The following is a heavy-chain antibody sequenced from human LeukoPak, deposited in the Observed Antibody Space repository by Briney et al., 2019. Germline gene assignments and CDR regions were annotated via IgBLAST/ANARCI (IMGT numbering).Heavy chain of an antibody. V-gene: IGHV3-21*01. CDR3: AKDPYDYYDSSGYYYEPYFDY. D-gene: IGHD3-22*01. CDR1: GFTFSPYS. J-gene: IGHJ4*02. Sequence: PGGSLRLSCAPSGFTFSPYSMNWVRQAPGKGLEWVSSISTSSSYIYYADSVKGRFTISRDNAKNSLYLQMNSLRAEDTAVYYCAKDPYDYYDSSGYYYEPYFDYWGQGTLVTVSS. CDR2: ISTSSSYI.